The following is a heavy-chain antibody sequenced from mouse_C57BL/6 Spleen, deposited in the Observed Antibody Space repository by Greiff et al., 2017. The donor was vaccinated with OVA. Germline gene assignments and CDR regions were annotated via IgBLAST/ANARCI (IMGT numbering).Heavy chain of an antibody. CDR1: GYTFTSYW. V-gene: IGHV1-7*01. Sequence: QVQLQQSGAELAKPGASVKLSCKASGYTFTSYWMHWVKQRPGQGLEWIGYINPSSGYTKYNQKFKDKATLTADKSSSTAYMQLSSLTYEDSAVYSCARDWGDYEENFDYWGQGTTLTVSS. J-gene: IGHJ2*01. CDR3: ARDWGDYEENFDY. D-gene: IGHD2-4*01. CDR2: INPSSGYT.